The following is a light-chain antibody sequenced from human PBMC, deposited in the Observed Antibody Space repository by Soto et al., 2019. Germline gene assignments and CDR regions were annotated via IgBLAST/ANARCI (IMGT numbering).Light chain of an antibody. CDR2: EVS. J-gene: IGLJ2*01. V-gene: IGLV2-23*02. CDR3: CSYAGRSTLV. CDR1: SSDVGSYNL. Sequence: QSVLTQPASVSGSPGQSITISCTGTSSDVGSYNLVSWYQQHPGKAPKLMIYEVSQRPSGVSHRFSGSKSGNTASLTISGLQAEDEADYYCCSYAGRSTLVFGGGTKLTVL.